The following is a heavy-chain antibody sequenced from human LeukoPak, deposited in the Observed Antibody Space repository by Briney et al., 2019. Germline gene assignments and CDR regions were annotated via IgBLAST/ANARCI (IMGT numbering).Heavy chain of an antibody. J-gene: IGHJ4*02. CDR3: ARAGDRITMVRGVITEPNFDY. CDR1: GGSFSGYY. CDR2: INHSGST. D-gene: IGHD3-10*01. Sequence: SATLSLTCAVYGGSFSGYYWSSIRHPPRKGLEWIGEINHSGSTNPKPALKSRVTISVDTSKNQFSLKLSSVTAADTAVYYCARAGDRITMVRGVITEPNFDYWGQGTLVTVSS. V-gene: IGHV4-34*01.